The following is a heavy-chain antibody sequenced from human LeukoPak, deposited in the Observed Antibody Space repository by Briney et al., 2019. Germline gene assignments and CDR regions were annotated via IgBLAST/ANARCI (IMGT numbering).Heavy chain of an antibody. CDR2: IIPIFGTA. D-gene: IGHD1-14*01. CDR3: AREGPWNQSRYYYGMDV. J-gene: IGHJ6*02. Sequence: ASVKVSCKASGYTFTSYAMNWVRQAPGQGLEWMGGIIPIFGTANYAQKFQGRVTITADESTSTAYMELSSLRSEDTAVYYCAREGPWNQSRYYYGMDVWGQGTTVTVSS. V-gene: IGHV1-69*13. CDR1: GYTFTSYA.